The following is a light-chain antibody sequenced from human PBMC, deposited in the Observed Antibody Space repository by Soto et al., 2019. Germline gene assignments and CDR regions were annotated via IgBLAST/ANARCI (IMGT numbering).Light chain of an antibody. Sequence: EIVMTQSPATLSVSPGERATLSCRASQSVTGNLAWYQQKPGQAPRLLIYGASTRATGIPARFSGSGSGTEFTLTISSLQSEDFAVYYCQQYNKWPPWTFGQGTKVEIK. CDR1: QSVTGN. CDR2: GAS. J-gene: IGKJ1*01. CDR3: QQYNKWPPWT. V-gene: IGKV3-15*01.